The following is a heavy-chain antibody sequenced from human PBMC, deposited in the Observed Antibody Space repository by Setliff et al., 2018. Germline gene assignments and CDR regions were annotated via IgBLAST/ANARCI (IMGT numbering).Heavy chain of an antibody. V-gene: IGHV5-51*01. CDR2: IYPGDSHT. J-gene: IGHJ4*02. CDR3: AKAVYLWFGELSGYFDY. Sequence: ESLKISCKGSGYSFSNFWIGWVRQMPGKGLEWMGIIYPGDSHTRYSPSFQGQVTISKDNAKNSLYLQMNSLRAEDTAVYYCAKAVYLWFGELSGYFDYWGQGTLVTVSS. D-gene: IGHD3-10*01. CDR1: GYSFSNFW.